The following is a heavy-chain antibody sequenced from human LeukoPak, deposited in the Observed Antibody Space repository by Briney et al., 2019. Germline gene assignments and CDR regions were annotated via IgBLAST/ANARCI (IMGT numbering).Heavy chain of an antibody. CDR3: ARERDRGVTSPYLDC. Sequence: GGSLRLSCAGSGFTFRTYSMNWVRQAPGKGLEWVSYISSSSSTIQYADSVKGRFTISRDNAKNSLYLQMNSLGDEDTAVYYCARERDRGVTSPYLDCWGQGALVTVSS. CDR2: ISSSSSTI. V-gene: IGHV3-48*02. D-gene: IGHD2-21*02. CDR1: GFTFRTYS. J-gene: IGHJ4*02.